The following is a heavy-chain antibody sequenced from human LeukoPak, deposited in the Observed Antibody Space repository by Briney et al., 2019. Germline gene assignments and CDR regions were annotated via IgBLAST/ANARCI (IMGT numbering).Heavy chain of an antibody. V-gene: IGHV4-34*01. J-gene: IGHJ6*04. Sequence: GSLRLSCAASEFTFSSYWMSWVRQAPGKGLEWIGEINHSGSTNYNPSLKSRVTISVDTSKNQFSLKLSSVTAADTAVYYCARPTYYYGSGRDVWGKGTTVTTSS. CDR3: ARPTYYYGSGRDV. D-gene: IGHD3-10*01. CDR1: EFTFSSYW. CDR2: INHSGST.